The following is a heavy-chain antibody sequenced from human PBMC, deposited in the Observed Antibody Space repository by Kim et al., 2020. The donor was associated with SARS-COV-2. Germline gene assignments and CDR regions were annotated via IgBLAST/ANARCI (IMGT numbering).Heavy chain of an antibody. CDR3: ARPHHSSYGDDGAFDI. CDR2: IYYSGST. V-gene: IGHV4-39*07. Sequence: SETLSHTCTVSGGSISSSSYYWGWIRQPPGKGLEWIGSIYYSGSTYYNPSLKSRVTISVDTSKNQFSLKLSSVTAADTAVYYCARPHHSSYGDDGAFDIWGQGTMVTVSS. D-gene: IGHD4-17*01. CDR1: GGSISSSSYY. J-gene: IGHJ3*02.